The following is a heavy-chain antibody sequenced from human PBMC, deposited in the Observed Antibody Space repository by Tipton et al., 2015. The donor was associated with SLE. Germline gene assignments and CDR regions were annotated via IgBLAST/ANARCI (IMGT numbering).Heavy chain of an antibody. Sequence: QSGAEVKKPGTSVKVSCKTSGFTFSSSAMQWVRQARGQPLEWIGWIVVGSGDTSYSQKFQERVTITRDTSTSTVYMELSSLRFEDPAVYDCAAPHCIGGGFYSIWYGPWGHGTLVTVSS. CDR3: AAPHCIGGGFYSIWYGP. V-gene: IGHV1-58*02. J-gene: IGHJ5*02. CDR2: IVVGSGDT. CDR1: GFTFSSSA. D-gene: IGHD2-15*01.